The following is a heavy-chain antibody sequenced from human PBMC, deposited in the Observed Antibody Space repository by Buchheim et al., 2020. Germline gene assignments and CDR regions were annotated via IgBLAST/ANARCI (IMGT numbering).Heavy chain of an antibody. CDR1: GDSISSTSHS. V-gene: IGHV4-61*02. J-gene: IGHJ6*02. Sequence: QVQLQESGPGLVKPSQTLSLTCTVSGDSISSTSHSWNWIRQPAGKGLERIGRVYTTGSPNYNPSLKSRVGISLETSQNQFSLWLSSVTAADTAVYYCARGVTGPGAAYYYGMDVWGQGTT. CDR3: ARGVTGPGAAYYYGMDV. CDR2: VYTTGSP. D-gene: IGHD3-9*01.